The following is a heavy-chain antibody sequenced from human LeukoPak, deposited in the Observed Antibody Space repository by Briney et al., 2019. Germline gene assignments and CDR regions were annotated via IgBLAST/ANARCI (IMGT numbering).Heavy chain of an antibody. J-gene: IGHJ6*03. Sequence: SETLSLTCAVYGGSFSGYYWSWIRQPPGKGLEWIGEINHSGSTNYNPSLKSRVTMSVDTSKNQFSLKLSSVTAADTAVYYCARVATYYYYYMDVWGKGTTVTVSS. CDR2: INHSGST. CDR3: ARVATYYYYYMDV. D-gene: IGHD3-3*02. CDR1: GGSFSGYY. V-gene: IGHV4-34*01.